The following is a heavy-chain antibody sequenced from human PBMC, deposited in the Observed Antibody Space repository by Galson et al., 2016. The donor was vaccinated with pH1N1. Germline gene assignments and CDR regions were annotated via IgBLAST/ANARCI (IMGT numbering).Heavy chain of an antibody. J-gene: IGHJ5*02. Sequence: SLRLSCAASGFTFSRHWMHWVRQAPGKGPVWVSRINIDGGITNYADSVKGRFTISRDNAKNTLYLQLNSLRAEDTAVYYSARPKYDFWDGPYLWGQGTLVTASS. CDR3: ARPKYDFWDGPYL. CDR1: GFTFSRHW. CDR2: INIDGGIT. V-gene: IGHV3-74*01. D-gene: IGHD3-3*01.